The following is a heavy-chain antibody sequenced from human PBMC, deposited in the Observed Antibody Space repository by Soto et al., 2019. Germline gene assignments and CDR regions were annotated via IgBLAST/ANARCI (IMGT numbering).Heavy chain of an antibody. D-gene: IGHD3-3*01. CDR3: ARDRYYDFWSGSFDP. CDR2: IYYSGST. Sequence: SETLSLTCTVSGGSISSYYWSWIRQPPGKGLEWIGYIYYSGSTNYNPSLKSRVTISVDTSKNQFSLKLSSVTAADTAVYYCARDRYYDFWSGSFDPWGQGPQVKVSS. CDR1: GGSISSYY. J-gene: IGHJ5*02. V-gene: IGHV4-59*01.